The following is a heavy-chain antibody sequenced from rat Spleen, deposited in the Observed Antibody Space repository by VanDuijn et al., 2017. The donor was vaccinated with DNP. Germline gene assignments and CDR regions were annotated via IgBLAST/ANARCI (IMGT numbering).Heavy chain of an antibody. CDR1: GFTFSNYG. V-gene: IGHV5S13*01. Sequence: EVQLVESGGGLVQPGGSLKLSCAASGFTFSNYGMAWVRQTPEKGLEWVATIGSTGANSYYRNSVEGRFSISRGNTKNTLYLQMDSLRSEDTATYYCTTDIDYFHYWGQGVMVTVSS. CDR2: IGSTGANS. J-gene: IGHJ2*01. CDR3: TTDIDYFHY.